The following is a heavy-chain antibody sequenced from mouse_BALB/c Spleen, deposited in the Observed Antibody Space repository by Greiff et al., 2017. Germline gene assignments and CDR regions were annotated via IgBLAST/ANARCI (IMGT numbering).Heavy chain of an antibody. CDR3: ARYQDYYGSSPYYYAMDY. CDR2: IWGDGST. D-gene: IGHD1-1*01. V-gene: IGHV2-6-7*01. J-gene: IGHJ4*01. Sequence: VKLVESGPGLVAPSQSLSITCTVSGFSLTGYGVNWVRQPPGKGLEWLGMIWGDGSTDYNSALKSRLSISKDNSKSQVFLKMNSLQTDDTARYYCARYQDYYGSSPYYYAMDYWGQGTSVTVSS. CDR1: GFSLTGYG.